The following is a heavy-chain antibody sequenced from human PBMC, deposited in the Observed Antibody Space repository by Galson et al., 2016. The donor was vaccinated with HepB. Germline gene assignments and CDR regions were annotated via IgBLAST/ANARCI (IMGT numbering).Heavy chain of an antibody. V-gene: IGHV1-18*01. D-gene: IGHD2-15*01. Sequence: SCKASGYTFTGRGIRWVRLAPGQGLERMGWISAYDGHTNYGQKLQDRLTMTTDTATSTAYMELRSLRSDDTAVYYCARDQAPLPGDYWGQGTLVTVAS. CDR1: GYTFTGRG. J-gene: IGHJ4*02. CDR3: ARDQAPLPGDY. CDR2: ISAYDGHT.